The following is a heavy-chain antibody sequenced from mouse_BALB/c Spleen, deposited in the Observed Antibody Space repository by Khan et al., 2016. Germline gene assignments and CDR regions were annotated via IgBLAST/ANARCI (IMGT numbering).Heavy chain of an antibody. J-gene: IGHJ2*01. V-gene: IGHV14-4*02. CDR2: IDPENGDT. CDR1: VFNIKDYY. Sequence: VQLQQSGAELVRSGASVKLSCTASVFNIKDYYMHWVKQRPEQGLEWIGWIDPENGDTEYAPKFQGKATMTADTSSNAAYLQFSSLTSEDSAVYYCNAIYYGSDVDFDYWGQGTTLTVSS. D-gene: IGHD1-1*01. CDR3: NAIYYGSDVDFDY.